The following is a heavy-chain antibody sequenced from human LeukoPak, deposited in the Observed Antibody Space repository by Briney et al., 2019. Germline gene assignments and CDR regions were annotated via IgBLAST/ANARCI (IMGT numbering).Heavy chain of an antibody. Sequence: GGSLRLSCAASGFTFSSYEMNWVRQAPGKGLKWVSYISTSGTTIYYADSVKGRFTISRDNAKNSLYLQMNHLRADDTAVYYCARGPLGLVRQYFDYGSQGILVTVSS. D-gene: IGHD6-13*01. V-gene: IGHV3-48*03. CDR3: ARGPLGLVRQYFDY. CDR1: GFTFSSYE. CDR2: ISTSGTTI. J-gene: IGHJ4*02.